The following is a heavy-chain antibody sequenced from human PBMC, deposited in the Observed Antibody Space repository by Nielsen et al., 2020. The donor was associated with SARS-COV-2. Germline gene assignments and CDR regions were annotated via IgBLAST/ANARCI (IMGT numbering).Heavy chain of an antibody. CDR3: AVPRGYSYGAFDY. D-gene: IGHD5-18*01. J-gene: IGHJ4*02. CDR2: IWYDGSNK. CDR1: GFTFSSYG. Sequence: GESLRLSCAASGFTFSSYGMHWVRQAPGKGLEWVAVIWYDGSNKYYADSVKGRFTISRDNAKNSLYLQMNSLRAEDTAVYYCAVPRGYSYGAFDYWGQGTLVTVSS. V-gene: IGHV3-33*03.